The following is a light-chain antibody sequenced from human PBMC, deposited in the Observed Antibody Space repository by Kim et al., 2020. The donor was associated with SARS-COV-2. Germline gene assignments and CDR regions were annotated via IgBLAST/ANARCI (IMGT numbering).Light chain of an antibody. Sequence: KTVTISCTRSSGSIASDYVHWYQHRPGSAPTTVIYEDNQRPSGVPDRFSGSIDSSSNSASLTISGLKTEDEGDYYCQSYDSGNLWVFGGGTQLTVL. CDR2: EDN. V-gene: IGLV6-57*03. J-gene: IGLJ3*02. CDR3: QSYDSGNLWV. CDR1: SGSIASDY.